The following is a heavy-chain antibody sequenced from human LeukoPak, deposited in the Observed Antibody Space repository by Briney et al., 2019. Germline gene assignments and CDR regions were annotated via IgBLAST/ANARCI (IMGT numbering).Heavy chain of an antibody. CDR1: GYTLTELS. V-gene: IGHV1-24*01. CDR2: FDPEDGET. Sequence: GASVKVSCEVSGYTLTELSMHWVRQAPGKGLEWMGGFDPEDGETIYAQKFQGRVTMTEDTSTDTAYMELSSLRSEDTAVYYCATDLIWSAQLSGSTTGGFDYWGQGTLVTVSS. D-gene: IGHD1-26*01. J-gene: IGHJ4*02. CDR3: ATDLIWSAQLSGSTTGGFDY.